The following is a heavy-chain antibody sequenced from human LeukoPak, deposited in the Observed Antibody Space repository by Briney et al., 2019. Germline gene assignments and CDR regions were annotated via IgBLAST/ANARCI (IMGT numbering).Heavy chain of an antibody. CDR3: ARVNDYGDYGAVFAFDI. D-gene: IGHD4-17*01. V-gene: IGHV4-59*01. Sequence: YPSETLSLTCTVSGGSISSYYWSWIRQPPGKGLEWIGYIYYSGSTNYNPSLKSRVTISADTSKNQFSLKLSSVTAADTAVYYCARVNDYGDYGAVFAFDIWGQGTMVTVSS. CDR1: GGSISSYY. J-gene: IGHJ3*02. CDR2: IYYSGST.